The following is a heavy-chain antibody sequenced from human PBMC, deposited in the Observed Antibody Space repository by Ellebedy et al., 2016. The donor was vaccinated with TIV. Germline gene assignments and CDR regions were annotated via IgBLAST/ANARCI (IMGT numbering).Heavy chain of an antibody. CDR3: ARLGTYGAKSGMGV. Sequence: GGSLRLSCKGSGYIFTNYWIGWVRQMPGKGLEWMGIIYPSDSKTRYGPSFQGQVTISADKSISTAYLQWSSLKASDTAMYYCARLGTYGAKSGMGVWGQGTTVTVSS. J-gene: IGHJ6*02. D-gene: IGHD3-10*01. CDR1: GYIFTNYW. V-gene: IGHV5-51*01. CDR2: IYPSDSKT.